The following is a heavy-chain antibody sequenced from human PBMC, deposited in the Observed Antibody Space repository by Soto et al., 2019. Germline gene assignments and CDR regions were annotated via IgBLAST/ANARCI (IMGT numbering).Heavy chain of an antibody. J-gene: IGHJ3*01. Sequence: GASVKVSCKASGYTFTSYYMHWVRQAPGQGLEWMGIIRPSGGSTTYAQKFQGRVTMTRDTSTSTVYMELSSLRSEDTAVYYCARELGYCSGGSCYMDGAFDFWGQGTMVTVSS. D-gene: IGHD2-15*01. CDR3: ARELGYCSGGSCYMDGAFDF. CDR2: IRPSGGST. V-gene: IGHV1-46*01. CDR1: GYTFTSYY.